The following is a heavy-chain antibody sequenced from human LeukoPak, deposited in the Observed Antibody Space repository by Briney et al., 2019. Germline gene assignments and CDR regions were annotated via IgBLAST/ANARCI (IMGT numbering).Heavy chain of an antibody. CDR2: ISSTGNT. Sequence: SETLSLTCTVSGGSITNCCWGWHREPAGRSLEWIERISSTGNTAYSPSLQSRVTITVDTSKNQFSLKLNSVTAADTAVYYCARVPPSYSDSSKIYYYYYVDVWGKGTPVTVSS. V-gene: IGHV4-4*07. D-gene: IGHD1-26*01. J-gene: IGHJ6*03. CDR3: ARVPPSYSDSSKIYYYYYVDV. CDR1: GGSITNCC.